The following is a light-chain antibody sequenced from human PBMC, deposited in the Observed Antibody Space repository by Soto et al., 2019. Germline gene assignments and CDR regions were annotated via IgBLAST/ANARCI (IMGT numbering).Light chain of an antibody. J-gene: IGLJ1*01. Sequence: QSALTQPPSASGSPGQTVAIPCTGTSSDVCGYNNVSWYQHHPGKAPKLMIYEVNKRTSGVPDRFAGSKSGNTASLTVSGLEAEDEADYSRSAYAGSSSVFGTGTTVTVL. CDR2: EVN. V-gene: IGLV2-8*01. CDR3: SAYAGSSSV. CDR1: SSDVCGYNN.